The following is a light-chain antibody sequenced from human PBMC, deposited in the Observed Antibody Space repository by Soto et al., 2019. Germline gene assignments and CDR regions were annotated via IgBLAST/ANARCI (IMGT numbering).Light chain of an antibody. Sequence: QSALTQPASVSGSPGQSITISCTGTSSDVGGYNYVSWYQQHPGKAPKLMIYEVSSRPSGLSNRFSGSKSGNTASLTISGLQAEDEADYYCSSYTSSSTRVFGTGTKLTVL. CDR3: SSYTSSSTRV. J-gene: IGLJ1*01. V-gene: IGLV2-14*01. CDR2: EVS. CDR1: SSDVGGYNY.